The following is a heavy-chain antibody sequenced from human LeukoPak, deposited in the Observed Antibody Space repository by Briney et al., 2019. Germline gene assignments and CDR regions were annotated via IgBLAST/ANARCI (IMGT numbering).Heavy chain of an antibody. V-gene: IGHV3-30*02. CDR2: IRYDGSNK. CDR3: AKVAYCGGDCYPGPIDY. J-gene: IGHJ4*02. Sequence: PGGSLRLSCAASGFTFSSYGMHWVRQAPGKGLEWVAFIRYDGSNKYYADSVKGRFTISRDNSKNTLYLQMNSLRAEDTAVYYCAKVAYCGGDCYPGPIDYWGQGTLVTVSS. D-gene: IGHD2-21*02. CDR1: GFTFSSYG.